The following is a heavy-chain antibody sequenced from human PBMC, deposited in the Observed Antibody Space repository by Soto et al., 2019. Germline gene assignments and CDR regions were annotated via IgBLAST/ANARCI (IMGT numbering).Heavy chain of an antibody. Sequence: ASVKVSCKASGATFSSYAISWVRQAPGQGLEWMGGIIPIFGTANYAQKFQGRVTITADESTSTAYMELSSLRSEDTAVYYCARSNYGGNSRKFDPWGQGTLVTVSS. CDR3: ARSNYGGNSRKFDP. D-gene: IGHD4-17*01. V-gene: IGHV1-69*13. J-gene: IGHJ5*02. CDR1: GATFSSYA. CDR2: IIPIFGTA.